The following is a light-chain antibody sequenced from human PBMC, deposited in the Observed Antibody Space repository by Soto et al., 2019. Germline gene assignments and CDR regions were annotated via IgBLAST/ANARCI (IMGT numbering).Light chain of an antibody. CDR3: QQATSFPYT. J-gene: IGKJ2*01. Sequence: DIQMTQSPSSVSASVGDRVTITCRASRDINRWLAWYQQKPGKAPKLLIYTASSLQSGVPSRFSDSGSGTDFTLTITSLQPEDFATYYCQQATSFPYTLGQGTKLEIK. CDR1: RDINRW. CDR2: TAS. V-gene: IGKV1-12*01.